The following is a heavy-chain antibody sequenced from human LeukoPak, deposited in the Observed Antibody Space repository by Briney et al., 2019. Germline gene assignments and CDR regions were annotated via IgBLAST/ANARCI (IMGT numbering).Heavy chain of an antibody. J-gene: IGHJ4*02. D-gene: IGHD3-3*02. V-gene: IGHV4-39*01. CDR1: GASISSDNYY. CDR3: ARQLAGLAPPGFIDS. Sequence: SETLSLTCTVSGASISSDNYYWGWIRQPPGKGLEWIGSIYYTGSTYYSPSLKSRATISLDTSKDQFSLHLTSVTAADTAVYYCARQLAGLAPPGFIDSWGQGTLVTVSS. CDR2: IYYTGST.